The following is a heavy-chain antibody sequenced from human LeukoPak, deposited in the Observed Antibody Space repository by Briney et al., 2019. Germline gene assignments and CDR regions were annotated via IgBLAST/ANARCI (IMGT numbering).Heavy chain of an antibody. Sequence: PGGSLRLSCAASGFTFDDYAMHWVRQAPGKGLEWVSGISWNSGSIGYADSVKGRFTISRDNAKNSLYLQMNSLRAEDTALYYCAKVFYDSSGYYVPIDYWGQGTLVTVSS. CDR3: AKVFYDSSGYYVPIDY. D-gene: IGHD3-22*01. V-gene: IGHV3-9*01. J-gene: IGHJ4*02. CDR1: GFTFDDYA. CDR2: ISWNSGSI.